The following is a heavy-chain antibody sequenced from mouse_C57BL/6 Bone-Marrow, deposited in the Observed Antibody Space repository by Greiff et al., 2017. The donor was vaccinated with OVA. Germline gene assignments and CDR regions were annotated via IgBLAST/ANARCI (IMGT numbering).Heavy chain of an antibody. V-gene: IGHV1-19*01. CDR2: INPYHGGT. CDR1: GYTFTDYY. Sequence: VQLKESGPVLVKPGASVKMSCKASGYTFTDYYMNWVKQSHGKSLEWIGVINPYHGGTSYNQKFKGKATLTVDKSSSTAYMELNSLTSEDSAVYYCARAIYYWAWFAYWGQGTLVTVSA. D-gene: IGHD2-1*01. J-gene: IGHJ3*01. CDR3: ARAIYYWAWFAY.